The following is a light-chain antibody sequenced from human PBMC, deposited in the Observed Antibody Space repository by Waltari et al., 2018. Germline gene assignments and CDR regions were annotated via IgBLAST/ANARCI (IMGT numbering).Light chain of an antibody. Sequence: QSVLTQPPSASGTPGQRVTISWSGTSSNIGSNYVSWYQQLPGTAPKLLIHRNNQLPEGVPDRCAGSKSGTSASLAISGLRSEDEADYYCASWDDSLSVLYVFGTGTKVTVL. CDR2: RNN. V-gene: IGLV1-47*01. CDR3: ASWDDSLSVLYV. J-gene: IGLJ1*01. CDR1: SSNIGSNY.